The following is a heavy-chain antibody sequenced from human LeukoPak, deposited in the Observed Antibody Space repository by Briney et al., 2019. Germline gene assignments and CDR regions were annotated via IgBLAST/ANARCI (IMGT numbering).Heavy chain of an antibody. V-gene: IGHV3-53*01. CDR2: IYSGGTT. J-gene: IGHJ4*02. CDR3: ARDSYYGSGSYYRCTFDY. CDR1: GFTVSSNY. Sequence: PGGSLRLSCAASGFTVSSNYMSWVRQAPGKGLEWVSVIYSGGTTYYADSVKGRFTISRDNSKNTLYLQMNSLRAEDTAVYYCARDSYYGSGSYYRCTFDYWGQGTLVTVSS. D-gene: IGHD3-10*01.